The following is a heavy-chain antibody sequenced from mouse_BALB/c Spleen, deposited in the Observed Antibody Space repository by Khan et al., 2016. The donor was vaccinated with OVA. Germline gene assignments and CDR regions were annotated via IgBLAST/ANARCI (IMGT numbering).Heavy chain of an antibody. Sequence: QVQLQQSGPEPVRPGASVKISCKGSGYTFADSGMHWVRQSHAKSLEWIGVISTYYGNIKYNPKFEGRATLTVDKSSSTAYMELARLTYEDSAVYFCTRDGISEFAYWGQGTLVTVSA. CDR2: ISTYYGNI. CDR3: TRDGISEFAY. J-gene: IGHJ3*01. CDR1: GYTFADSG. V-gene: IGHV1S137*01. D-gene: IGHD2-3*01.